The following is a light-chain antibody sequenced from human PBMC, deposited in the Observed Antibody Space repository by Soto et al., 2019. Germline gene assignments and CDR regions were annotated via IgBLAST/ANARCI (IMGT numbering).Light chain of an antibody. CDR1: SSDVGSYNL. V-gene: IGLV2-23*02. CDR3: CSYAGSSPPYD. Sequence: QSVLTQPASVSGSPGQSITISCTGTSSDVGSYNLVSWYQQHPGKAPKLMIYEVSKRPSGVSNRFSGSKSGNTASLTISGLQAEDEADYYCCSYAGSSPPYDFGTGTKVPVL. CDR2: EVS. J-gene: IGLJ1*01.